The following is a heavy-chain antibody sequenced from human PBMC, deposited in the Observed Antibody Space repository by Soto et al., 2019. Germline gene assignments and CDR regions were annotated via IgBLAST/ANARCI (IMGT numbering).Heavy chain of an antibody. Sequence: GGSLRLSCAASGFTFSSYAMHWVRQAPGKGLEWVAVISYDGSNKYYADSVKGRFTISRDNSKNTLYLQMNSLRAEDTAVYYCARPLRSLWASYYYYYGMDVWGQGTTVTVSS. J-gene: IGHJ6*02. D-gene: IGHD7-27*01. CDR3: ARPLRSLWASYYYYYGMDV. V-gene: IGHV3-30-3*01. CDR1: GFTFSSYA. CDR2: ISYDGSNK.